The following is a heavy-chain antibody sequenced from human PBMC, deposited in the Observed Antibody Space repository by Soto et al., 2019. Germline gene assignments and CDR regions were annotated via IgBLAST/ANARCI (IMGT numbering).Heavy chain of an antibody. CDR3: AKDSPYYYDSSGTPFAY. J-gene: IGHJ4*02. CDR2: ISGSGGST. V-gene: IGHV3-23*01. D-gene: IGHD3-22*01. CDR1: GFTFSSYA. Sequence: GGSLRLACAASGFTFSSYAMSWVRQAPGKGLEWVSAISGSGGSTYYADSVKGRFTISRDNSKNTLYLQMNSLRAEDTAVYYCAKDSPYYYDSSGTPFAYWGQGTLVPVSS.